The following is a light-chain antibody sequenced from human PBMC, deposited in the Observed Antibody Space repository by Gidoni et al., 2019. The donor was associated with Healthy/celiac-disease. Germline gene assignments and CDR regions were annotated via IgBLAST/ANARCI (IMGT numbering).Light chain of an antibody. CDR1: QSISSY. CDR3: QQGYSTPFT. V-gene: IGKV1-39*01. CDR2: AAS. Sequence: DIQMTKSPSSLSASVGDRVTITCRASQSISSYLNWYQQKPGNAPKLLIYAASSLQSGVPSRFSGSGSGTDFTLTISSLQPEDFATYYCQQGYSTPFTFGPGTKVDIK. J-gene: IGKJ3*01.